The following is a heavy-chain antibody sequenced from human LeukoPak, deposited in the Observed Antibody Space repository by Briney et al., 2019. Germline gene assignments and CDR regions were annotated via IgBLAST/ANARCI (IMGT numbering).Heavy chain of an antibody. J-gene: IGHJ4*02. Sequence: ASVKVSCKASGYTFTGYYIHWVRQAPGQGPEWMGRINPFSGGTNYAQKFQDRVTMTRDTSISAAYMELSRLRSDDTAVYYCFSYGELMGNYFDSWGQGTLVTVSS. CDR2: INPFSGGT. V-gene: IGHV1-2*06. CDR3: FSYGELMGNYFDS. D-gene: IGHD1-26*01. CDR1: GYTFTGYY.